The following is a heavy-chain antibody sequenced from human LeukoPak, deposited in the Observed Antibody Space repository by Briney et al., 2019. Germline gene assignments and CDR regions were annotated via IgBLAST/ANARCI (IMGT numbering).Heavy chain of an antibody. Sequence: ASVKVSCKASVYTFTGYYMHWVRQAPGQGLEWMGWINPNSGGTNYAQKFQGRVTMTRDTSISTAYMELSRLRSDDTAVYYCARSRSVAATLYYFDYWGQGTLVTVSS. J-gene: IGHJ4*02. D-gene: IGHD2-15*01. CDR1: VYTFTGYY. V-gene: IGHV1-2*02. CDR2: INPNSGGT. CDR3: ARSRSVAATLYYFDY.